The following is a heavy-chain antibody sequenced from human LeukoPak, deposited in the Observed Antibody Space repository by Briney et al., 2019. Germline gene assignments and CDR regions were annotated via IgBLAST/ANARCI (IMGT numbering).Heavy chain of an antibody. V-gene: IGHV4-34*01. CDR3: ARVSLTIAAARQQAYFDY. Sequence: SETLSLTCAVYGGSFSGYYWSWIRQPPGKGLEWIGEINHSGSTNYNPSLKSRVTISVDTSKHQFSLKLSSVTAADTAVYYCARVSLTIAAARQQAYFDYWGQGTLVTVSS. CDR1: GGSFSGYY. J-gene: IGHJ4*02. D-gene: IGHD6-13*01. CDR2: INHSGST.